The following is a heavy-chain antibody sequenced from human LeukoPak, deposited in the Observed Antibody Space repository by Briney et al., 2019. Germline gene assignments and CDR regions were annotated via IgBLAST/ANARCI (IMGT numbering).Heavy chain of an antibody. CDR1: GFTVSSYA. D-gene: IGHD5-18*01. Sequence: GGSLRLSCAASGFTVSSYAMSWVRQDAGKGLEWVSAISVSGGRTYYADSVKGRFTISRDNAKNSLYLQMNSLRAEDTAVYSCARDKTRGLGYSYSKSGNYFDYWGQGTLVTVSS. CDR3: ARDKTRGLGYSYSKSGNYFDY. CDR2: ISVSGGRT. V-gene: IGHV3-23*01. J-gene: IGHJ4*02.